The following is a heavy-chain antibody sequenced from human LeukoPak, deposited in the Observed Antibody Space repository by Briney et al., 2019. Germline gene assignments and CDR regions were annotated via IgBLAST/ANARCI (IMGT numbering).Heavy chain of an antibody. CDR2: IKQDGSEK. V-gene: IGHV3-7*01. CDR3: ARGLDCRSTSCYLDN. J-gene: IGHJ4*02. CDR1: GFTFTKYW. Sequence: GGSLRLSRAASGFTFTKYWMTWVRQAPGKGLEWVANIKQDGSEKFYVDSVKGRFTISRDNAKNSLDLQINSLGAEDTAVYYCARGLDCRSTSCYLDNWGQGTLVTVSS. D-gene: IGHD2-2*01.